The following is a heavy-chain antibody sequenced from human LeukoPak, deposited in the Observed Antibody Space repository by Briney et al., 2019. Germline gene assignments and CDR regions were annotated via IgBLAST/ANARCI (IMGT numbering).Heavy chain of an antibody. Sequence: ASVKLSCKASGGTFSSYAISWVRQAPGQGLEWVGGIIPIFGTANYAQKFQGRVTITTDESTSTAYMELSSLRSEDTAVYYCARTTTPNEDNWNYGWFDPWGQGTLVTVSS. D-gene: IGHD1-7*01. J-gene: IGHJ5*02. CDR1: GGTFSSYA. V-gene: IGHV1-69*05. CDR3: ARTTTPNEDNWNYGWFDP. CDR2: IIPIFGTA.